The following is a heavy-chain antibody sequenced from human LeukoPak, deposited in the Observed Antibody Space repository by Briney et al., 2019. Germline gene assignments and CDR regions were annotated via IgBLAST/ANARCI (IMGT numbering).Heavy chain of an antibody. D-gene: IGHD1-26*01. V-gene: IGHV3-7*01. CDR1: GFTFSTYW. J-gene: IGHJ6*02. Sequence: GGSLRLSCAASGFTFSTYWMSWARQAPGKGLEWVANIKKDGSEKYYVDSVKGRFTISRDNAKNSLYLQRNSLRAEDTAVYYCARDWEYGMDVWGQGTTVTVSS. CDR3: ARDWEYGMDV. CDR2: IKKDGSEK.